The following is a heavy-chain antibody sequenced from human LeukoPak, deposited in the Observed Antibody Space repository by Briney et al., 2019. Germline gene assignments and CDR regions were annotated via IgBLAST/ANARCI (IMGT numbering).Heavy chain of an antibody. Sequence: ASVKVSCKASGYTFTNYGISWVRHAPGQGLEWMGWISANNGNTNYAQKLQGSVTMTTDTSTSTAYMELRSLRSDDTAVYYCARLVVPAAIGHFYYYYMDVWGKGTTVTVSS. J-gene: IGHJ6*03. CDR1: GYTFTNYG. CDR2: ISANNGNT. CDR3: ARLVVPAAIGHFYYYYMDV. V-gene: IGHV1-18*01. D-gene: IGHD2-2*02.